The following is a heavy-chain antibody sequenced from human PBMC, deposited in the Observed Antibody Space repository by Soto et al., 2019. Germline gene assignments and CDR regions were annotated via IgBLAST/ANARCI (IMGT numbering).Heavy chain of an antibody. D-gene: IGHD2-15*01. CDR2: IYPGDSDT. CDR1: EYRFNSYW. Sequence: GESLKISCTGSEYRFNSYWIGWVRQMPGKGLEWIGMIYPGDSDTTYSPSFEGQVTMSVDKSISTAYLQWSSLKASDTAMYYCARQEPPRYCSSPTCFAPFDYWGQGALVTVYS. V-gene: IGHV5-51*01. J-gene: IGHJ4*02. CDR3: ARQEPPRYCSSPTCFAPFDY.